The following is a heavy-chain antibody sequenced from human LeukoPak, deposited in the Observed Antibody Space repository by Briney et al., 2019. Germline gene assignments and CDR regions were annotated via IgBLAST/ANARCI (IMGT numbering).Heavy chain of an antibody. V-gene: IGHV3-74*01. CDR2: VNSDGSNT. D-gene: IGHD2-2*01. J-gene: IGHJ4*02. Sequence: PGGSLRLSCAASGFTFSANWMHWVRQAPGKGLVWVSRVNSDGSNTSYADSVKGRFTISRDNAKNMLYLQMSSLRAEDTAVYYCARGTSEAPGVDYWGQGTLVTVSS. CDR3: ARGTSEAPGVDY. CDR1: GFTFSANW.